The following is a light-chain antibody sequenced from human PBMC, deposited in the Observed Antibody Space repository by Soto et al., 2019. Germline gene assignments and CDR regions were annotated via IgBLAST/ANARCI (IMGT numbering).Light chain of an antibody. CDR2: NNY. Sequence: QSVLTQPPSASGTPGKRVTISCAGSSSNIGRNTVNWYHQLPGAAPKLLIYNNYQRPSGVPDRFSGSKSGTSASLAISGLQSEDEADYYCAAWDDSLNGHVVFGGGTKLTVL. CDR3: AAWDDSLNGHVV. J-gene: IGLJ2*01. V-gene: IGLV1-44*01. CDR1: SSNIGRNT.